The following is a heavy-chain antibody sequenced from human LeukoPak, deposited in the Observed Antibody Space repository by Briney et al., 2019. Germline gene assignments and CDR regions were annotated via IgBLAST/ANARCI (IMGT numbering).Heavy chain of an antibody. V-gene: IGHV1-2*02. CDR2: INPNSGGT. D-gene: IGHD2-2*01. CDR3: AWTLGYCSSTSCYSDAFDI. J-gene: IGHJ3*02. Sequence: GASVKVSCKASGYTFTGYYMHWVRQAPGQGLEWMGWINPNSGGTNYAQKFQGRVTMTRDTSISTAYMELSRLRSDDTAVYYCAWTLGYCSSTSCYSDAFDIWGQGTMVTVSS. CDR1: GYTFTGYY.